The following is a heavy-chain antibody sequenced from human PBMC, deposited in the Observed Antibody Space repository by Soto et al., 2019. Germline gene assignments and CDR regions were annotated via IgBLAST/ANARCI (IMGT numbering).Heavy chain of an antibody. J-gene: IGHJ5*02. CDR2: IWYDGTTK. CDR1: GFSLSGYG. CDR3: ARDVDRTSHLNWFDP. Sequence: PGGSLRLSCEVSGFSLSGYGMHWVRQAPGKGLEWVAVIWYDGTTKNYADSVKGRFTISRDSSMNTVYLQMDSLKVEDTAVYYCARDVDRTSHLNWFDPWGQGVMVTVSS. V-gene: IGHV3-33*01. D-gene: IGHD5-12*01.